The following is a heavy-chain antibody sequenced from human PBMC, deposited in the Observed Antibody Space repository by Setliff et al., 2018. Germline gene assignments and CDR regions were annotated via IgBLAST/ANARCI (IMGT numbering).Heavy chain of an antibody. CDR3: ARGSFPYDNSGFDY. Sequence: SETLSLTCSVSGDSISSYFWTWIRQPAGKGLEWIGRFYISGTTTYNPSLKSRVTMSADTSKNQFSLKLSSVTAANTAVYYCARGSFPYDNSGFDYWGQGTLVTVSS. CDR1: GDSISSYF. V-gene: IGHV4-4*07. CDR2: FYISGTT. J-gene: IGHJ4*02. D-gene: IGHD3-22*01.